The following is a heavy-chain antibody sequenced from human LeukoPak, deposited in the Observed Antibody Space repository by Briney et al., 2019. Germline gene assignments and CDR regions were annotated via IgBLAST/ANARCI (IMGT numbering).Heavy chain of an antibody. CDR3: ARGGRFYGDNVLDY. CDR1: GFTFSSYW. CDR2: INSDGSST. D-gene: IGHD4-17*01. J-gene: IGHJ4*02. V-gene: IGHV3-74*01. Sequence: GGSLRLSCAASGFTFSSYWMHWVRQAPGKGLVWVSRINSDGSSTSYADSVKGRFTISRDNAKNSLYLQMNSLRAEDTAVYYCARGGRFYGDNVLDYWGQGTRVTVSS.